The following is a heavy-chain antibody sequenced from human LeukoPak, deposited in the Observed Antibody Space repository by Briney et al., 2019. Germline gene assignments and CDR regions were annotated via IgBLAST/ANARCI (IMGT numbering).Heavy chain of an antibody. CDR2: IYYSGST. D-gene: IGHD6-19*01. CDR1: GGSISSGDYY. J-gene: IGHJ6*02. V-gene: IGHV4-30-4*02. CDR3: ARLGAVAQSYGMDV. Sequence: PSETLSLTCTVSGGSISSGDYYWSWIRQPPGKGLEWIGYIYYSGSTYYNPSLKSRVTISVDTSKNQFSLKLSSVTAADTAVYYCARLGAVAQSYGMDVWGQGTTVTVSS.